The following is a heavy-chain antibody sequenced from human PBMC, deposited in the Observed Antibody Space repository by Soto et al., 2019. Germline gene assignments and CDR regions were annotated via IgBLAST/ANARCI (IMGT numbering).Heavy chain of an antibody. CDR1: GFAFSSHP. D-gene: IGHD3-10*01. CDR3: ARRVIGSSRAFDI. V-gene: IGHV3-23*01. CDR2: ISDGGDLT. J-gene: IGHJ3*02. Sequence: GGSLRLYCAASGFAFSSHPMSWDRQAPEKGLEWVAGISDGGDLTYNADSVRGRFTISRDNSRNTLYLQMNSLRAEDTAVYYCARRVIGSSRAFDIWGQGTMVTVSS.